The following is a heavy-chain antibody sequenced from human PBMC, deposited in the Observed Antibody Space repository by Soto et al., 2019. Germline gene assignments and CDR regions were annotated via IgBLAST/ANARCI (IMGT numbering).Heavy chain of an antibody. V-gene: IGHV4-59*01. D-gene: IGHD5-18*01. Sequence: SETLSLTYTVSGGSISSYYWSWIRQPPGKGLEWIGYIYYSGSTDYNPSLKSRVTISVDTSKNQFSLKLSSVAAADTAVYYCAREPRIQDYYHYYMHVWGKGTTVTVSS. CDR3: AREPRIQDYYHYYMHV. J-gene: IGHJ6*03. CDR2: IYYSGST. CDR1: GGSISSYY.